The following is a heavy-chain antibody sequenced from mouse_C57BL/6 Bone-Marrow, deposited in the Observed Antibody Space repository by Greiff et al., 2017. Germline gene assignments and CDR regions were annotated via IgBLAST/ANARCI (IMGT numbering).Heavy chain of an antibody. CDR3: ARYYDGYYFDV. V-gene: IGHV1-82*01. CDR1: GYAFSSSW. J-gene: IGHJ1*03. D-gene: IGHD2-3*01. CDR2: IYPGDGDT. Sequence: VKLQESGPELEKPGASVKISCKASGYAFSSSWMNWVKQRPGKGLEWIGRIYPGDGDTNYNGKFKGKATLTADKSSSTAYMQLSSLTSEDSAVYFCARYYDGYYFDVWGTGTTVTVSS.